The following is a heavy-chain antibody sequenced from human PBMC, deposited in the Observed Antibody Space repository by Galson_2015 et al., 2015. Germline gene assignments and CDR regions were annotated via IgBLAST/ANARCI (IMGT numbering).Heavy chain of an antibody. V-gene: IGHV3-23*01. CDR3: AKGPVGNVFHGMD. CDR1: GLTSTSYA. D-gene: IGHD1-26*01. CDR2: ISGSGTNT. Sequence: SLRLSCAASGLTSTSYAMNWVRQAPGKGLEWVSVISGSGTNTFYVDSVKGRFTTSRDDSKNTVYLQMNSLSPEDTAIYYCAKGPVGNVFHGMD. J-gene: IGHJ6*01.